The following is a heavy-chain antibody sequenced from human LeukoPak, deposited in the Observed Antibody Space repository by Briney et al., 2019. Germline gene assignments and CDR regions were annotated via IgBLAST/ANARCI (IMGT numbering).Heavy chain of an antibody. Sequence: ASVKVSCKASGYTFTSYDINWVRQATGQGLEWMGWMNPNSGNTGYAQKFQGRVTITRNTSISTAYMELSSLRSEDTAVYYCAGGLGSSSSGFYYYMDVWGKGTTVTVSS. V-gene: IGHV1-8*03. CDR2: MNPNSGNT. D-gene: IGHD6-6*01. CDR1: GYTFTSYD. J-gene: IGHJ6*03. CDR3: AGGLGSSSSGFYYYMDV.